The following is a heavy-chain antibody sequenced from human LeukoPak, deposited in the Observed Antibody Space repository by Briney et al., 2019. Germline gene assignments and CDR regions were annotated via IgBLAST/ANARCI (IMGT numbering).Heavy chain of an antibody. CDR1: GGTFSSYA. CDR2: IIPILGIA. J-gene: IGHJ5*02. V-gene: IGHV1-69*04. CDR3: AREGPYYYDSSGYYGWFDP. Sequence: SVKVSCKASGGTFSSYAISWVRQAPGQGLEWMGRIIPILGIANYAQKFQGRVTITADKSTSTAYMELSSLRSEDTAVYYCAREGPYYYDSSGYYGWFDPWGQGTLVTVSS. D-gene: IGHD3-22*01.